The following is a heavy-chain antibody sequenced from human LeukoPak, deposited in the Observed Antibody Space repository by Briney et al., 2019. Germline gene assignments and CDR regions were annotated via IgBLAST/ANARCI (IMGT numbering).Heavy chain of an antibody. Sequence: GGSLRLSCAASGFTFSSYGMHWVRQAPGKGLEWVAVISYDGSNKYYADSVKGRFTISRDNSKNTLYLRMNSLRAEDTAVYYCAKANYYDSSGYYFDYWGQGTLVTVSS. V-gene: IGHV3-30*18. D-gene: IGHD3-22*01. J-gene: IGHJ4*02. CDR2: ISYDGSNK. CDR1: GFTFSSYG. CDR3: AKANYYDSSGYYFDY.